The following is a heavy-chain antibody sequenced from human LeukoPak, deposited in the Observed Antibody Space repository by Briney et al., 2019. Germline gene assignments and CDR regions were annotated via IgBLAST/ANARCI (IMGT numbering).Heavy chain of an antibody. CDR3: ARTRGYYDSSGYSPYYFDY. V-gene: IGHV4-59*01. J-gene: IGHJ4*02. CDR2: IYYSGST. Sequence: PSETLSLTCTVSGGSISSYYWSWIRQPPGKGLEWIGYIYYSGSTNYNPSLKSRVTISVDTSKNQFSLKLSSVTAADTAVYYCARTRGYYDSSGYSPYYFDYWGQGTLVTVSS. CDR1: GGSISSYY. D-gene: IGHD3-22*01.